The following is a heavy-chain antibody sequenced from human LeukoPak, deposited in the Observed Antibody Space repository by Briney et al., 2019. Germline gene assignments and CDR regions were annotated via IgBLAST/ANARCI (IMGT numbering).Heavy chain of an antibody. D-gene: IGHD6-13*01. J-gene: IGHJ5*02. V-gene: IGHV3-64D*06. Sequence: PGGSLRLSCSASGFTFSSYAMHWVRQAPGKGLEYVSAIISNGGSTYYADSVKGRLTLSRDNSKNTLYLQMSSLRAEDTAVYYCVKEDSSSWYGNWFDPWGQGTLVTVSS. CDR2: IISNGGST. CDR1: GFTFSSYA. CDR3: VKEDSSSWYGNWFDP.